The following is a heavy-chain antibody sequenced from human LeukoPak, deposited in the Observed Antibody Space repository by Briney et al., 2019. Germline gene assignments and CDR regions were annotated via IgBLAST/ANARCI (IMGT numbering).Heavy chain of an antibody. CDR3: AKDLESKWYYYGSGSYYNAWYFDY. CDR2: ISGSGGST. V-gene: IGHV3-23*01. CDR1: GFTFSSYA. D-gene: IGHD3-10*01. J-gene: IGHJ4*02. Sequence: GGSLRLSCAASGFTFSSYAMSWVRQAPGKGLEWVSAISGSGGSTYYADSVEGRFTISRDNSKNTLYLQMNSLRAEDTAVYYCAKDLESKWYYYGSGSYYNAWYFDYWGQGTLVTVSS.